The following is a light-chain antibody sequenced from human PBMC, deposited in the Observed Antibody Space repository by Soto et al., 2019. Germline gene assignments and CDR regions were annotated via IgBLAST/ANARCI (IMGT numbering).Light chain of an antibody. V-gene: IGKV3-15*01. CDR2: DAS. Sequence: EIVLTQSPATLSLSPGKRATLSCRASQSVSNYLAWYQQKPGQAPRLLIYDASTRATGIPARFSGSGSGTEFTLTISSLQSEDFAVYYCQQYNMWTGTFGPGTKVDIK. CDR1: QSVSNY. CDR3: QQYNMWTGT. J-gene: IGKJ3*01.